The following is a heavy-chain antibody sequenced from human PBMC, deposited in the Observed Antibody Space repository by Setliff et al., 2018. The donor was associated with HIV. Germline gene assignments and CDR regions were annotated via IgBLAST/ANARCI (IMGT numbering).Heavy chain of an antibody. CDR2: MYYSGST. J-gene: IGHJ4*02. V-gene: IGHV4-59*11. Sequence: SETLSLTCTVSNGSISSHYWSWIRQPPGKGLEWLGNMYYSGSTNYNPSLKSRVTISVDRSQNHFSLKLSSVTAADTAVYYCAREVDYYDSSRYLLLYYFDSWGQGTLVTVSS. CDR1: NGSISSHY. D-gene: IGHD3-22*01. CDR3: AREVDYYDSSRYLLLYYFDS.